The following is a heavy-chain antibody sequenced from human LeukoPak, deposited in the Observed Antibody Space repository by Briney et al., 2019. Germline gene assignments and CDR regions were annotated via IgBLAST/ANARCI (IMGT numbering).Heavy chain of an antibody. D-gene: IGHD3-10*01. V-gene: IGHV3-23*01. CDR3: AKDKTAYYYGSAYWYFDL. J-gene: IGHJ2*01. CDR1: GFTFSSYA. CDR2: ISGSGDST. Sequence: GGSLRLSCAASGFTFSSYAMSWVRQAPGKGLEWVSAISGSGDSTYYADSVNGRFTISRDNSKNKLYLQMNSLRVEDTAVYYCAKDKTAYYYGSAYWYFDLWGRGTLVTVSS.